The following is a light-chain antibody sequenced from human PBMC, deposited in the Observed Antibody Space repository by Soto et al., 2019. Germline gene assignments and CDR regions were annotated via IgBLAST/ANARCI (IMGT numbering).Light chain of an antibody. CDR2: DVS. CDR3: CSYAGSYTWV. CDR1: SSDVGGYDY. V-gene: IGLV2-11*01. J-gene: IGLJ3*02. Sequence: QSALTQPRSVSGSPGQPVTISCTGTSSDVGGYDYVSWYQQHPGKAPKFMIYDVSKRPSGVPDRFSGSKSGNTASLTISGLQADDEADYYCCSYAGSYTWVFGGGTKLTVL.